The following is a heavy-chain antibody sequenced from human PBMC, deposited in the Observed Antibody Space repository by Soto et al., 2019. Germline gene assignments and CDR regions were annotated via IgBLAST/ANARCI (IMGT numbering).Heavy chain of an antibody. CDR1: GFSCNTRGVG. V-gene: IGHV2-5*02. Sequence: QLTLKESGPTLVKPTQTLALNCAFSGFSCNTRGVGVAWIRQPPGKALEWLAVTYWDDDRRYRPSLTDRLTITKDISTYQVVLTMTNMVPVDTGTYYCAHLVPGPLSFAYWGQGALVTVSS. J-gene: IGHJ1*01. D-gene: IGHD6-19*01. CDR3: AHLVPGPLSFAY. CDR2: TYWDDDR.